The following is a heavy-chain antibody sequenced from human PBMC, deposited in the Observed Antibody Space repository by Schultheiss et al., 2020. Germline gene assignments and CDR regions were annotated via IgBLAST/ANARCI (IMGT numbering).Heavy chain of an antibody. CDR2: IWYDGSNK. V-gene: IGHV3-33*06. CDR3: AKDRGCTNGVCYSVRLDY. J-gene: IGHJ4*02. CDR1: GFTFSSYG. D-gene: IGHD2-8*01. Sequence: GGSLRLSCAASGFTFSSYGMHWVRQAPGKGLEWVAVIWYDGSNKYYADSVKGRFTISRDNSKNTLYLQMNSLRAEDTAVYYCAKDRGCTNGVCYSVRLDYWGQGTLVTVSS.